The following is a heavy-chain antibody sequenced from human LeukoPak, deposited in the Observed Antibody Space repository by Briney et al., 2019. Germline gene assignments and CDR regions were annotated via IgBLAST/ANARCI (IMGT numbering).Heavy chain of an antibody. D-gene: IGHD1-26*01. J-gene: IGHJ4*02. CDR3: TRGHHSGSYFPPDY. CDR2: INIDGSST. CDR1: GFTFSSYS. Sequence: GGSLRLSCAASGFTFSSYSMNWVRQAPGKGLVWVSRINIDGSSTTYADSVKGRITISRDNAKNTLYLQMNSLRAEDTAVYYCTRGHHSGSYFPPDYWGQGTLVTVSS. V-gene: IGHV3-74*01.